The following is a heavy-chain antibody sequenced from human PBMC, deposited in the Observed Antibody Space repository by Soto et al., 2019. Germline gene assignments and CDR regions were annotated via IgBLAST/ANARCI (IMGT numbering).Heavy chain of an antibody. CDR1: GFTFSSYS. CDR3: ARVSSGYSTPYYYYGMDV. CDR2: ISSSSSYI. V-gene: IGHV3-21*01. Sequence: GGSLRLSCAASGFTFSSYSMNWVRQAPGKGLEWVSSISSSSSYIYYADSVKGRFTISRENAKNSLYLQMNSLRAEDTAVYYCARVSSGYSTPYYYYGMDVWGQGTTVTVSS. J-gene: IGHJ6*02. D-gene: IGHD3-22*01.